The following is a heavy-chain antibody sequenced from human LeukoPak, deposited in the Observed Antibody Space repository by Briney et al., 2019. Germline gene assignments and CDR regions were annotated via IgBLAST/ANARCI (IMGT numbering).Heavy chain of an antibody. CDR3: AKGVVYYGSGSYYSFFGY. D-gene: IGHD3-10*01. Sequence: GGSLRLSCAASGFTFSSYAMSWVRQAPGKGLEWVSAISGSGGSTYYADSVKGRFTISRDNSKNTLYLQMNSLRAEDTAVYYCAKGVVYYGSGSYYSFFGYWGQGTLVTVSS. CDR2: ISGSGGST. V-gene: IGHV3-23*01. CDR1: GFTFSSYA. J-gene: IGHJ4*02.